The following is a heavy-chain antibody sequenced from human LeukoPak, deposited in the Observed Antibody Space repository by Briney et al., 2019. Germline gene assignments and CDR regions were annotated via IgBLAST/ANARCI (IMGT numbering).Heavy chain of an antibody. CDR1: GGTFSSYA. Sequence: ASVKVSCKASGGTFSSYAISWARQAPGQGLEWMGGIIPIFGTANYAQKFQGRVTITADESTSTAYMELSSLRSEDTAVYYCARDIKPVLVEPGYFDYWGQGTLVTVSS. D-gene: IGHD2-21*01. CDR2: IIPIFGTA. CDR3: ARDIKPVLVEPGYFDY. V-gene: IGHV1-69*13. J-gene: IGHJ4*02.